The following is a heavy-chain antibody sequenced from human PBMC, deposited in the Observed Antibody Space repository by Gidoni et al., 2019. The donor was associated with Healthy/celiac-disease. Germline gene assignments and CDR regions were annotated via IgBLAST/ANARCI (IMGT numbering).Heavy chain of an antibody. D-gene: IGHD6-19*01. CDR1: GFTFSSYA. CDR3: AKDASSGWSQRYGMDV. Sequence: EVQLLESGGGLVQPGGSLRLSCAASGFTFSSYAMSWVRQAPGKGLGWVSAISGSGGSTYHADSVKGRFTISRDHSKNPLYLQMNSLRAGDTAVYYCAKDASSGWSQRYGMDVWGQGTTVTVSS. V-gene: IGHV3-23*01. CDR2: ISGSGGST. J-gene: IGHJ6*01.